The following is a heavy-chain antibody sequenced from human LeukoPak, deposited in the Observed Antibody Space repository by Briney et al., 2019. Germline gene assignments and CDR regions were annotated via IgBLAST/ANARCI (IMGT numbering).Heavy chain of an antibody. V-gene: IGHV3-23*01. Sequence: GGSLRLSCEASGFSFPYGMSWVRQAPGKGLEWVSGITNSGENTYYADSVKGRFTISRDNSKNTLFLEMNSLRVEDTAVYYCARGVPRYCRSPGRAAASICGVYWGQGTLVTVSS. D-gene: IGHD2-2*01. CDR1: GFSFPYG. CDR3: ARGVPRYCRSPGRAAASICGVY. CDR2: ITNSGENT. J-gene: IGHJ4*02.